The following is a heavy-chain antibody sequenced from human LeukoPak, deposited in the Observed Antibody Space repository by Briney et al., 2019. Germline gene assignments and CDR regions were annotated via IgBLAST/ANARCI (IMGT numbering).Heavy chain of an antibody. Sequence: PSETLSLTCTVSDGSISSSSYYWAWIRQPPGKGLEWIGSIYYSESRYYNLSLRSRVTISVDTSKNQFSLKLSSVTAADTAVYYCARRPSGYFLGFADYWGQGILVTVSS. CDR1: DGSISSSSYY. CDR3: ARRPSGYFLGFADY. CDR2: IYYSESR. J-gene: IGHJ4*02. D-gene: IGHD3-22*01. V-gene: IGHV4-39*01.